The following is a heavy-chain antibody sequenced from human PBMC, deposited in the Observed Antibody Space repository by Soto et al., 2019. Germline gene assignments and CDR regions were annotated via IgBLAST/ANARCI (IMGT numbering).Heavy chain of an antibody. Sequence: SETLSLTCAVYGGSFSGYYWTWIRQPPGTGLEWIGEINHSGSTNYNPSLKSRVTISVDTSKNQFSLKLTSVTAADTAVYYCARGLAGYSSSWYKRGYWFDPWGQGTLVTVSS. CDR1: GGSFSGYY. CDR3: ARGLAGYSSSWYKRGYWFDP. J-gene: IGHJ5*02. V-gene: IGHV4-34*01. CDR2: INHSGST. D-gene: IGHD6-13*01.